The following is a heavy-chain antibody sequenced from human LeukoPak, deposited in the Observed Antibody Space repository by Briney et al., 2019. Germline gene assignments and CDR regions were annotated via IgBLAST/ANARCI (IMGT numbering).Heavy chain of an antibody. CDR1: GFTVNSDY. CDR2: LYSGGST. V-gene: IGHV3-53*01. Sequence: SGGSLRLSCAASGFTVNSDYMSWVRQAPGKGLEWVSVLYSGGSTYFADSVKGRFTISRDNSKNTLYLQMNSLRAEDTAVYYCAKNVREADWYYYYMDVWGKGTTVTVSS. J-gene: IGHJ6*03. CDR3: AKNVREADWYYYYMDV. D-gene: IGHD3-9*01.